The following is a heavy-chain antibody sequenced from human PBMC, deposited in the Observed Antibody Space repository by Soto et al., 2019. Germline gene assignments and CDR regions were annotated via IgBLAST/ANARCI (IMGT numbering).Heavy chain of an antibody. V-gene: IGHV1-2*02. Sequence: ASVKFSCKASGYTCTGYYMHWLRQAPGQGLEWMGWINPNSGGTNYAQKFQGRVTMTRDTSISTAYMELSRVRSDDTAVYYCARDPIHVVVVDPTAYYGMDVWGQGTTVTVS. D-gene: IGHD2-15*01. CDR3: ARDPIHVVVVDPTAYYGMDV. CDR1: GYTCTGYY. CDR2: INPNSGGT. J-gene: IGHJ6*02.